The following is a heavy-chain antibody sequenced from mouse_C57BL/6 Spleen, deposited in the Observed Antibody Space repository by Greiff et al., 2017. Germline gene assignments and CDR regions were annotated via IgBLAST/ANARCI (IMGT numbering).Heavy chain of an antibody. J-gene: IGHJ3*01. V-gene: IGHV1-75*01. D-gene: IGHD2-1*01. Sequence: QVQLQQSGPELVKPGASVKISCTASGYNITDYYINWVKQRPGQGLEWIGWIFPGSGSTSYNEKVKGKATLTVDKSSSTADMLLSSLTAEDSAVYFCARSADYGNYVGWFAYWGQGTLVTVAA. CDR2: IFPGSGST. CDR1: GYNITDYY. CDR3: ARSADYGNYVGWFAY.